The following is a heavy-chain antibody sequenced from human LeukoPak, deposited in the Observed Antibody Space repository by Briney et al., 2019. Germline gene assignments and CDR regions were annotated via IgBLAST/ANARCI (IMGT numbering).Heavy chain of an antibody. Sequence: SETLSLTCTVSGDSLRGYYWSWIRQPAGRGLEWIGRIYHNGGTNDNPSLKSRVTMSVDTSKNQFSLRLRSVTAADTAVYYCARRSGTYHAFDIWGQGTMVTVSS. D-gene: IGHD1-26*01. CDR2: IYHNGGT. V-gene: IGHV4-4*07. CDR3: ARRSGTYHAFDI. CDR1: GDSLRGYY. J-gene: IGHJ3*02.